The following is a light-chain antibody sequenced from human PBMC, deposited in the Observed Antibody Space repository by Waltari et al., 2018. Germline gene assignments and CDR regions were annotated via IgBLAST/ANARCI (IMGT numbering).Light chain of an antibody. V-gene: IGKV1-39*01. CDR1: QSIRSY. CDR2: AAS. Sequence: EIQMTPFPSPLSAFVGGRVPITCRASQSIRSYVNWYQQKPAKAATLLIYAASSMQSAVTPRFSSSGSGTDFALTITSRQPEDLGTYYCRQTYSTPRLTFGVGTKVAIK. J-gene: IGKJ4*02. CDR3: RQTYSTPRLT.